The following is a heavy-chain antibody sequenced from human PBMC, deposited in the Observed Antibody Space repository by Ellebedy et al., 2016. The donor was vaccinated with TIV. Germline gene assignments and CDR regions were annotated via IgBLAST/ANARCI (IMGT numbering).Heavy chain of an antibody. D-gene: IGHD1/OR15-1a*01. CDR3: ARDSPRITGTSLDY. CDR2: ISAYNGNT. J-gene: IGHJ4*02. Sequence: ASVKVSXXASGYTFTSYGISWVRQAPGQGLEWMGWISAYNGNTNYAQKLQGRVTMTTDTSTSTAYMELRSLRSDDTAVYYCARDSPRITGTSLDYWGQGTLVTVSS. V-gene: IGHV1-18*01. CDR1: GYTFTSYG.